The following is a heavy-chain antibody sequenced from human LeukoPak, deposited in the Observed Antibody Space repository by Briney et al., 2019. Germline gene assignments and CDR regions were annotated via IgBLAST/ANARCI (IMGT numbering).Heavy chain of an antibody. CDR2: ISSSSSYI. J-gene: IGHJ4*02. D-gene: IGHD3-10*01. V-gene: IGHV3-21*06. CDR1: GFTFSSYS. Sequence: PGGSLRLSCAASGFTFSSYSMNWVRQAPGKGLEWVSSISSSSSYIYYADSVKGRFTISRDNAKNSLYLQMNSLRAEDTAVYYCARDDYPTYGSGRYYFDYWGQGTLVTVSS. CDR3: ARDDYPTYGSGRYYFDY.